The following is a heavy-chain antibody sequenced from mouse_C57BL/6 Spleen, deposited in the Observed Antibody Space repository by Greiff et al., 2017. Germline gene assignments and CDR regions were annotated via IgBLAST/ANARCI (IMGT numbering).Heavy chain of an antibody. CDR1: GYTFTGYW. Sequence: QVQLQQSGAELMKPGASVKLSCKATGYTFTGYWIEWVKQRPGHGLEWIGEILPGSGSTNYNEKFKGKAPFTADTSSNTAYMQLSSLTTEDSAIXYGARRAFCITTVVEGYFDVWGTGTTVTVSS. CDR3: ARRAFCITTVVEGYFDV. J-gene: IGHJ1*03. V-gene: IGHV1-9*01. CDR2: ILPGSGST. D-gene: IGHD1-1*01.